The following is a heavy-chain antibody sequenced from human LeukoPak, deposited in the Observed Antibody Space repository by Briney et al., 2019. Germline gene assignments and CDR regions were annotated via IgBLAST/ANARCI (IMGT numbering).Heavy chain of an antibody. CDR1: GFTFSSYA. J-gene: IGHJ4*02. V-gene: IGHV3-30-3*02. D-gene: IGHD3-10*01. Sequence: PGGSLRLSCAASGFTFSSYAMHWVRQAPGKGLEWVAVISYDGSNKYYADSVKGRFTISRDNSRDTLYLQMTSLRAEDTAVYYCAKRGGSQTKEFDYWGQGTLVTVSS. CDR3: AKRGGSQTKEFDY. CDR2: ISYDGSNK.